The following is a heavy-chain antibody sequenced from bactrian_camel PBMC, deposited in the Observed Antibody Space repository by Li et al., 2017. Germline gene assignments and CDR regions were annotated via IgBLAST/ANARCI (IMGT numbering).Heavy chain of an antibody. D-gene: IGHD1*01. CDR2: IFTGAGST. V-gene: IGHV3S1*01. J-gene: IGHJ6*01. Sequence: HVQLVESGGGSVQAIGSLRLSCQTSGNTFRRYCMNWFRQAPGKEREEVAVIFTGAGSTYYSDSVKGRFTISQDKAKSTAYLQMNSLKPEDTAMYCCAADVPLSDLSGDFGYWGQGTQVTVS. CDR1: GNTFRRYC. CDR3: AADVPLSDLSGDFGY.